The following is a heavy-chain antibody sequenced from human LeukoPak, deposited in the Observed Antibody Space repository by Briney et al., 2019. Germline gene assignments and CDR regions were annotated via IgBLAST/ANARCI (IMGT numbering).Heavy chain of an antibody. Sequence: GGSLRLSCTTSGFNFNNAWMNWVRQAPGKGLEWVGRIKSKTDGGTTDYAAPVKGRFTISRDDSKNTLYLQMNSLKTEDTAVYYCTTEFYPWLGYDYWGQGTLVTVSS. CDR3: TTEFYPWLGYDY. J-gene: IGHJ4*02. V-gene: IGHV3-15*07. CDR1: GFNFNNAW. D-gene: IGHD6-19*01. CDR2: IKSKTDGGTT.